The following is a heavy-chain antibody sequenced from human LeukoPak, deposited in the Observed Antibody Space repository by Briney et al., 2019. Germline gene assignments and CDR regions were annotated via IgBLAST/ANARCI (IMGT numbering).Heavy chain of an antibody. CDR3: AKEVGGYSYGTFDY. CDR2: IYSGGST. V-gene: IGHV3-53*01. J-gene: IGHJ4*02. Sequence: PGGSLRLSCAASGFTVSSNYMSWVRQAPGKGLEWVSVIYSGGSTYYADSVKGRFTISRDNSKNTLYLQMNSLRAEDTAVYYCAKEVGGYSYGTFDYWGQGTLVTVSS. D-gene: IGHD5-18*01. CDR1: GFTVSSNY.